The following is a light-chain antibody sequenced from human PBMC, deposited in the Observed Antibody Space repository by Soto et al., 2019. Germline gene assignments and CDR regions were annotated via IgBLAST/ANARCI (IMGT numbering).Light chain of an antibody. CDR1: SSNIGAGYD. J-gene: IGLJ1*01. V-gene: IGLV1-40*01. CDR2: GNS. Sequence: QSALTQPPSLSGAPGQRVTISCTGSSSNIGAGYDVHWYQQLPGTAPKLLIYGNSNRPSGVPDRFSGSKSGTSASLAITGLQAEDEADYYCQAYDSSLSGPYYVFGTGTKVTVL. CDR3: QAYDSSLSGPYYV.